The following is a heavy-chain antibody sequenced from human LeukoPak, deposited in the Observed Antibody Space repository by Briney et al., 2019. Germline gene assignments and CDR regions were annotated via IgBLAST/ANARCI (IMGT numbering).Heavy chain of an antibody. J-gene: IGHJ6*04. CDR1: GGTFSSYA. CDR3: ARVRYCSSTSCRNFYYYYGMDV. Sequence: GASVKVSCKASGGTFSSYAISWVRQAPGQGLEWMGGIIPIFGTANYAQKFQGRVTITADKSTSTAYMKLSSLRSEDTAVYYCARVRYCSSTSCRNFYYYYGMDVWGKGTTVTVSS. D-gene: IGHD2-2*01. V-gene: IGHV1-69*06. CDR2: IIPIFGTA.